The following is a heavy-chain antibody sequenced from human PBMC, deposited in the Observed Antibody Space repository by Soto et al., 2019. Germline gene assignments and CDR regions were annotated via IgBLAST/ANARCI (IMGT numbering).Heavy chain of an antibody. D-gene: IGHD1-26*01. Sequence: ASVKVSCKASGYTFTSYGISWVRQAPGQGLEWMGWISAYNGNTNYAQKLQGRATMTTDTSTSTAYMELRSLRSDNTAVYYCASRGSYYGDYYYYGMDVWGQGTTVTVSS. V-gene: IGHV1-18*01. CDR2: ISAYNGNT. CDR1: GYTFTSYG. CDR3: ASRGSYYGDYYYYGMDV. J-gene: IGHJ6*02.